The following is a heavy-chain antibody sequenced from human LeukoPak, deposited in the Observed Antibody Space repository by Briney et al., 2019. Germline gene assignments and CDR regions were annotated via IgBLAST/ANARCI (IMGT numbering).Heavy chain of an antibody. CDR3: ARLKYGDYGLYYFDY. CDR1: GGSISSYY. Sequence: PSETLSLTCTFSGGSISSYYWSWIRQPPGKGLESIGYIYYSNTNYNPSLKSRVTISVDTSKNQFSLKLSSVTAADTAVYYCARLKYGDYGLYYFDYWGQGTLVTVSS. J-gene: IGHJ4*02. D-gene: IGHD4-17*01. V-gene: IGHV4-59*08. CDR2: IYYSNT.